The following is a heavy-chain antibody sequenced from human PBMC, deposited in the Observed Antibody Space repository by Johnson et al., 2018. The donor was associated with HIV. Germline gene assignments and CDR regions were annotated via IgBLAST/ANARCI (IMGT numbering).Heavy chain of an antibody. CDR2: IYSGGST. Sequence: VQLVESGGGLVQPGGSLRLSCAASGFTVSSNYMSWVRQAPGKGLEWVSVIYSGGSTYYADSVKGRFTISRDNSKNTLYLQMTSLRTEDTAVYYCAREPRLLTDALYIWGQGTMVTVSS. J-gene: IGHJ3*02. CDR3: AREPRLLTDALYI. V-gene: IGHV3-66*01. D-gene: IGHD5-18*01. CDR1: GFTVSSNY.